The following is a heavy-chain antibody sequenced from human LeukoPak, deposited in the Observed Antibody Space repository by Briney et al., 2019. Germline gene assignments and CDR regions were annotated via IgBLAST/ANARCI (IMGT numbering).Heavy chain of an antibody. CDR3: ASGVITAAGPGRLDY. J-gene: IGHJ4*02. Sequence: ASVKVSCKTSGYTFTSYGISWVRQAPGQGLEWLGWISVYSGNTNYAQKLQGRVTMTTDTSTTTAYMELRSLRSDDTAVYYCASGVITAAGPGRLDYWGQGTLVTVSS. V-gene: IGHV1-18*01. CDR1: GYTFTSYG. D-gene: IGHD6-13*01. CDR2: ISVYSGNT.